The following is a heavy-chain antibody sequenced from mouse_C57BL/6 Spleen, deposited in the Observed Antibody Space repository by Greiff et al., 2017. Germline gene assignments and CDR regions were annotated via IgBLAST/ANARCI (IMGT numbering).Heavy chain of an antibody. CDR3: ASGVYGSSTYAMDY. Sequence: VQLQQSGAELVKPGASVKMSCKASGYTFTTYPMEWMKQNHGKSLEWIGNFHPYNDDTKYNEKFKGKATLTVEKSSSTVYLELSRLTSVDSSVYYGASGVYGSSTYAMDYWGQGTSVTVSS. D-gene: IGHD1-1*01. J-gene: IGHJ4*01. CDR1: GYTFTTYP. V-gene: IGHV1-47*01. CDR2: FHPYNDDT.